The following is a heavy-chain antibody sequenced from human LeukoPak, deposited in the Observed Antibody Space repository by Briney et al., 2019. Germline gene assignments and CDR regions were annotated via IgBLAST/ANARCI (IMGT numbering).Heavy chain of an antibody. D-gene: IGHD1-7*01. J-gene: IGHJ4*02. CDR3: ARPLTGTTLIFDY. CDR2: IYYSGST. CDR1: GGSISSYY. Sequence: SKTLSLTCTVSGGSISSYYWSWIRQPPGKGLEWIGYIYYSGSTSYNPSLKSRVTISVDTSKNQFSLKLSSVTAADTAVYYCARPLTGTTLIFDYWGQGTLVTVSS. V-gene: IGHV4-59*01.